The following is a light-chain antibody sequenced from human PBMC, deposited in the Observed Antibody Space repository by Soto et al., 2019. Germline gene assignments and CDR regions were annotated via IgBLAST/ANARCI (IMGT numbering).Light chain of an antibody. CDR1: QSVRNF. CDR3: QQRFNWLT. CDR2: DAS. J-gene: IGKJ4*01. V-gene: IGKV3-11*01. Sequence: EIVLTQSPATLSLSPGERATLSCRASQSVRNFLAWYQQKPGQAPRLLIYDASNRAPGIPARFSGSGSGTDFTLTISSLEPEDFAFYYCQQRFNWLTFGGGTKVEIK.